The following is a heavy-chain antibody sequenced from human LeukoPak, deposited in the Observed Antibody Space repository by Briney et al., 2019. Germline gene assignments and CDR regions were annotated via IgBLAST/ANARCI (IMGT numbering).Heavy chain of an antibody. CDR1: GYTFSSYD. J-gene: IGHJ6*03. V-gene: IGHV1-8*01. CDR3: ARAASWSPIGDSYYYMDV. D-gene: IGHD6-13*01. CDR2: MNPNSGNT. Sequence: ASVKVSCKASGYTFSSYDINWVRQATGQGLEWMGWMNPNSGNTGYAQKFQGRVTMAMNTSINTAYMELSSLRYDGTAVYYCARAASWSPIGDSYYYMDVWGKGTTVTISS.